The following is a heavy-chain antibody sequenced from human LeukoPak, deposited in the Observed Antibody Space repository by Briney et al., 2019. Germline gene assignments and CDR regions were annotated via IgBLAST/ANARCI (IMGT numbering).Heavy chain of an antibody. CDR1: GGSISSYY. Sequence: SETLPLTCTVSGGSISSYYWSWIRQPPGKGLEWIGYIYYSGSTNYNPSLKSRVTISVDTSKNQFSLKLSSVTAADTAVYYCATYSYGYYFDYWGQGTLVTVSS. D-gene: IGHD5-18*01. V-gene: IGHV4-59*08. CDR3: ATYSYGYYFDY. J-gene: IGHJ4*02. CDR2: IYYSGST.